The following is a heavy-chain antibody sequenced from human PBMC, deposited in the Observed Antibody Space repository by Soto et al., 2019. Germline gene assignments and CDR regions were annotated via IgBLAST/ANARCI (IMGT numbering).Heavy chain of an antibody. CDR1: GFTFSNAW. Sequence: PGGSLRLSCAASGFTFSNAWMNWVRQAPGKGLEWVGRIRSKTDGGTTDYAAPVKGRFTISRDDSKNTLYLQMNSLKTEDTAVYYCTTSAMVRGVNNFDPWGQGTLVTVSS. V-gene: IGHV3-15*07. J-gene: IGHJ5*02. CDR3: TTSAMVRGVNNFDP. D-gene: IGHD3-10*01. CDR2: IRSKTDGGTT.